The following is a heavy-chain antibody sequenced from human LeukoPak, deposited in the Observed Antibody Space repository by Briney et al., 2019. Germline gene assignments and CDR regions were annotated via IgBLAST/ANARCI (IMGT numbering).Heavy chain of an antibody. J-gene: IGHJ4*02. CDR1: GFTVSANY. D-gene: IGHD3-10*01. CDR3: ARIKAVTMIRGVPGHYDH. CDR2: IYSGGGT. Sequence: GGSPRLSCAASGFTVSANYMSWVRQAPGKGLEWVSSIYSGGGTHYADSVKGRFSIYRDNSKNTLYLQMNSLRPEDTAVYYCARIKAVTMIRGVPGHYDHWGQGTRVAVSS. V-gene: IGHV3-53*01.